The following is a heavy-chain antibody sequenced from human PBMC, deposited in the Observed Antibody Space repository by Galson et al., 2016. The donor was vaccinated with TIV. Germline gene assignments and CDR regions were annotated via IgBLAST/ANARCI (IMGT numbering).Heavy chain of an antibody. J-gene: IGHJ4*02. CDR3: TTNRGFLEWLSFFHY. Sequence: SLRLSCAASGFTFTNAWMSWVRQAPGRGPEWVGRIKTNTDGGTTDYAAPVKGRFAISRDDSKNTLYLQMNSLRTEDTAVYYCTTNRGFLEWLSFFHYWGQGTPVTVTS. D-gene: IGHD3-3*01. CDR2: IKTNTDGGTT. V-gene: IGHV3-15*01. CDR1: GFTFTNAW.